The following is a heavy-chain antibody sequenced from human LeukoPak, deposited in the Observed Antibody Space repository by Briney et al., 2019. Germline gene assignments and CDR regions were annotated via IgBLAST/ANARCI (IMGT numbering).Heavy chain of an antibody. D-gene: IGHD3-22*01. Sequence: SETLSLTCAVYGGSFSGYYWSWIRQPPGKGLEWIGEINHSGSTNYNPSLKSRVTISVDTSKNQFSLKLSSVTAADTAVYYCASSDYHSSGYYYVGAPVEWGQGTLVTVSS. V-gene: IGHV4-34*01. CDR2: INHSGST. J-gene: IGHJ4*02. CDR3: ASSDYHSSGYYYVGAPVE. CDR1: GGSFSGYY.